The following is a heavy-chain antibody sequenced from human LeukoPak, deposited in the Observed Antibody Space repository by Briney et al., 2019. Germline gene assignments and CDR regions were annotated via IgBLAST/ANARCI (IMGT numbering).Heavy chain of an antibody. D-gene: IGHD5-18*01. V-gene: IGHV3-21*01. Sequence: GGSLRLSCAASGFTFSSYSMNWVRQAPGKGLEWVSSISSSSSYIYYADSVKGRFTISRDNAKNSLYLQMNSLRAEDTAVYYCARDMCGYSHKCAFGIWGQGTMVTVSS. CDR3: ARDMCGYSHKCAFGI. J-gene: IGHJ3*02. CDR2: ISSSSSYI. CDR1: GFTFSSYS.